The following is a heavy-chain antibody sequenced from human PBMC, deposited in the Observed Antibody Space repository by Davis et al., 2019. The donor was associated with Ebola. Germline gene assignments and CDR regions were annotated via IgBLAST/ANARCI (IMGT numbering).Heavy chain of an antibody. CDR1: GFTFSSYS. Sequence: GEFLKISCAASGFTFSSYSMNWVRHAPGKGLEWVSAISGSGGSTYYADSVKGRFTISRDNSKNTLYLQMNSLRAEDTAVYYCAKRAMVGGSWYGWFDPWGQGTLVTVSS. J-gene: IGHJ5*02. CDR2: ISGSGGST. D-gene: IGHD6-13*01. V-gene: IGHV3-23*01. CDR3: AKRAMVGGSWYGWFDP.